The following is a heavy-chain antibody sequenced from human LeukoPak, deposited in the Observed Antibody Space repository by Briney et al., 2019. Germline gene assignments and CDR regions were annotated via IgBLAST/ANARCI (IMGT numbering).Heavy chain of an antibody. CDR2: IRYDGSNK. CDR3: AKDYSYGHYYFDY. Sequence: PGGSLRLSCAASGFTFSSYGMHWVRQAPGKGLEWVAFIRYDGSNKYYADSVKGRFTISRDNSKNTLYLQMNSLRAEDTAVYYCAKDYSYGHYYFDYWGQGTLVTVSS. CDR1: GFTFSSYG. J-gene: IGHJ4*02. V-gene: IGHV3-30*02. D-gene: IGHD5-18*01.